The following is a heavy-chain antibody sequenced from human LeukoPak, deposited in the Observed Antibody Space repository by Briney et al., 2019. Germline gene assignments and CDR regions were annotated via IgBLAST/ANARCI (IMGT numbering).Heavy chain of an antibody. V-gene: IGHV1-69*05. CDR1: GGTFSSYA. D-gene: IGHD2-2*01. CDR2: IIPIFGTA. Sequence: SVKVSCTASGGTFSSYAISWVRQAPGQGLEWMGGIIPIFGTANYAQKFQGRVTITTDESTSTAYMELSSLRSEDTAVYYCARASLVVVPVVGAFDIWGQGTMVTVSS. CDR3: ARASLVVVPVVGAFDI. J-gene: IGHJ3*02.